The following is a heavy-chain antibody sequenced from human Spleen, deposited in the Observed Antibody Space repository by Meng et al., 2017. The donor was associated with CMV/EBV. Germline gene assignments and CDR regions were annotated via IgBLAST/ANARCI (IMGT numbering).Heavy chain of an antibody. CDR1: GYTFTSYD. CDR3: ARDTRGQYSADDAFDI. CDR2: MNPNSGNT. J-gene: IGHJ3*02. V-gene: IGHV1-8*01. D-gene: IGHD1-26*01. Sequence: ASVKVSCKASGYTFTSYDINWVRQATGQGLEWMGWMNPNSGNTGYAQKFQGRVTMTRSTSINTAYMELYSLTSEDTAVYYCARDTRGQYSADDAFDIWGQGTMVTVSS.